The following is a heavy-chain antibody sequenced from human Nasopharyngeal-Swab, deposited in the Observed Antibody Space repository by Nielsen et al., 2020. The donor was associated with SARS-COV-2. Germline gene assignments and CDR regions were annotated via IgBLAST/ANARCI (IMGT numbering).Heavy chain of an antibody. CDR3: ARDLGGYVGY. Sequence: GESLKISCAASGFTFSSYSMNWVRQAPGKGLEWVSSISSSSSYKYYADSVKGRFTISRDNSKNTLYLQMNSLRAEDTAVYYCARDLGGYVGYWGQGTLVTVSS. J-gene: IGHJ4*02. V-gene: IGHV3-21*01. CDR1: GFTFSSYS. D-gene: IGHD5-12*01. CDR2: ISSSSSYK.